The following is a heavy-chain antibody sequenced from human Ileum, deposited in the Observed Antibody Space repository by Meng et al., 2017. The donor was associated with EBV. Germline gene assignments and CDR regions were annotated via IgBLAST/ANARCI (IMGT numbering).Heavy chain of an antibody. D-gene: IGHD3-22*01. Sequence: QVHVQGSRPGLGKPSQTLYLTVTVSGGSISSADYYWSWIRQSPGKGLEWIGYIYHSGSTYYNPSLESRVAISLDTSKNQFSLNLNSVTAVDTAVYYRARNVPGTSAYYDWGQGTLVTVSS. CDR1: GGSISSADYY. J-gene: IGHJ4*02. CDR2: IYHSGST. V-gene: IGHV4-30-4*01. CDR3: ARNVPGTSAYYD.